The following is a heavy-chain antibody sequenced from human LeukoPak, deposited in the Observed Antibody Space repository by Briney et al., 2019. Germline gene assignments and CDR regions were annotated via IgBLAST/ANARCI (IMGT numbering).Heavy chain of an antibody. Sequence: GGSLRLSCAASGFTFSSYGMHWVRQAPGKGLEWVAVISYDGSNKYYADSVKGRFTISRDNSKNTLYLQMNSLRAEDTAVYYCARGSRTDDSNRFDYWGQGTLVTVSS. J-gene: IGHJ4*02. CDR2: ISYDGSNK. D-gene: IGHD3-22*01. CDR1: GFTFSSYG. CDR3: ARGSRTDDSNRFDY. V-gene: IGHV3-30*03.